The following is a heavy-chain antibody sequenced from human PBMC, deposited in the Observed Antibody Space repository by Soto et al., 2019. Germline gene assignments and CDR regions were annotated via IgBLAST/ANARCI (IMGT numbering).Heavy chain of an antibody. Sequence: ASVKVSCKASGYTFTSYVISWVRQAPAQGFEWMGWISAYNGNTNFAQKLQGRVTMTTDTSTSTAYMELRSLRSDDTAVYYCARVVATISPFSPWDVWGQGTTVTSP. CDR2: ISAYNGNT. CDR1: GYTFTSYV. J-gene: IGHJ6*02. CDR3: ARVVATISPFSPWDV. D-gene: IGHD5-12*01. V-gene: IGHV1-18*01.